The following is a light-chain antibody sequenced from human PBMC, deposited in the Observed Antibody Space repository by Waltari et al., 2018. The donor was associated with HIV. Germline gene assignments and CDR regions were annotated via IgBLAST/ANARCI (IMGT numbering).Light chain of an antibody. CDR3: SSYGGTDTYV. Sequence: SALTPPLSASGSVGQSASISCTGTRSDVGAYDYVSWYQQPPGKAPKVIIYEVNKRPSGVPHRFSGSKSGNTASLTVAGLQADDEADYFCSSYGGTDTYVFGSGTKVSVL. CDR1: RSDVGAYDY. CDR2: EVN. V-gene: IGLV2-8*01. J-gene: IGLJ1*01.